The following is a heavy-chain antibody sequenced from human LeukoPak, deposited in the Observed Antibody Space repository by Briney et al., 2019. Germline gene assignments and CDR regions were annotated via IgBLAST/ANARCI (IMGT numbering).Heavy chain of an antibody. Sequence: GGSLRLSCAASGFTFSSYSMNWVRQAPGKGLEWVSYISSSSSTIYYADSVKGRFTISRDNAKNSLYLQMNSLRAEDTAVYYCARDHWLYSSVPFDYWGQGTLVTVSS. D-gene: IGHD6-25*01. CDR3: ARDHWLYSSVPFDY. CDR1: GFTFSSYS. V-gene: IGHV3-48*01. J-gene: IGHJ4*02. CDR2: ISSSSSTI.